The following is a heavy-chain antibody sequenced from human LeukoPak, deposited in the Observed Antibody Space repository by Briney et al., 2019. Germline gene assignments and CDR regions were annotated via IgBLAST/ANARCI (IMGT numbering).Heavy chain of an antibody. CDR1: GGTFSSYA. D-gene: IGHD3-9*01. CDR2: IIPIFGTA. J-gene: IGHJ4*02. Sequence: ASVNVSCKASGGTFSSYAISWVRQAPGQGLEWMGGIIPIFGTANYAQKFQGRVTITADESTSTAYMELSSLRSEGTAVYYCARTKADRHYDILTSIDYWGQGTLVTVSS. CDR3: ARTKADRHYDILTSIDY. V-gene: IGHV1-69*13.